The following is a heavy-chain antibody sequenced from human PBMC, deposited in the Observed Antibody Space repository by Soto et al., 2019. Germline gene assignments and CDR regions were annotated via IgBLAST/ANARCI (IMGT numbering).Heavy chain of an antibody. CDR2: ISGSGGST. CDR3: ARLFGTGYYYYGMDV. Sequence: PGGSLRLSCAASGFTFSSYAMSWVRQAPGKGLEWVSAISGSGGSTYYADSVKGRFTISRDNSKNTLYLQVNSLRAEDTAVYYCARLFGTGYYYYGMDVWGQGTTVTVSS. J-gene: IGHJ6*02. CDR1: GFTFSSYA. D-gene: IGHD3-16*01. V-gene: IGHV3-23*01.